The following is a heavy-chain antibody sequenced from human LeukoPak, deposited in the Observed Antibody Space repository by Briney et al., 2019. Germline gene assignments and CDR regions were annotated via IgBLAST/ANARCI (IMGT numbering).Heavy chain of an antibody. Sequence: GGSLRLSCAASGFTFSSYWMSWVRQAPGKGLEWVANIKQDGSEKYYVDSVKGRFTISRDNAKNSLYLQMNSLRAEDTAVYYCAREKEVVPAAIYYYYYYGMDVWGQGTTVTVSS. V-gene: IGHV3-7*01. J-gene: IGHJ6*02. CDR3: AREKEVVPAAIYYYYYYGMDV. D-gene: IGHD2-2*02. CDR2: IKQDGSEK. CDR1: GFTFSSYW.